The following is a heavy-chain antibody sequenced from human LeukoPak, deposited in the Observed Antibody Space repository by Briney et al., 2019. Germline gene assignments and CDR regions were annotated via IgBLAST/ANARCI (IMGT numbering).Heavy chain of an antibody. Sequence: PSETLSLTCTVSGGSISSSSYYWGWIRQPPGKGLEWIGSIYYSGSTYYNPSLKSRVTISVDTSKNQFSLELSSVTAADTAVYYCARAGSWARPNWFDPWGQGTLVTVSS. J-gene: IGHJ5*02. CDR3: ARAGSWARPNWFDP. V-gene: IGHV4-39*07. CDR1: GGSISSSSYY. D-gene: IGHD6-13*01. CDR2: IYYSGST.